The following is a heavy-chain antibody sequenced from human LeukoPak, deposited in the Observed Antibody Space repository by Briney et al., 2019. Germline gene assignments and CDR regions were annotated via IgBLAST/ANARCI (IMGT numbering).Heavy chain of an antibody. J-gene: IGHJ5*02. CDR2: ISSSSSYI. CDR1: GFTFSSYS. V-gene: IGHV3-21*01. D-gene: IGHD3-16*02. CDR3: ARDGYVWGSYRYGGSWFDP. Sequence: GGSLRLSCAASGFTFSSYSMNWVRQAPGKGLEWVSSISSSSSYIYYADSVKGRFTISRDNAKNSLYLQMNSLRAEDTAVYYCARDGYVWGSYRYGGSWFDPWGQGTLVTVSS.